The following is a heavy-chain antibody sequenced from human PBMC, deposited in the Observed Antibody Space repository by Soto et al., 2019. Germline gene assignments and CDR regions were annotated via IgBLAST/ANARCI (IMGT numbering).Heavy chain of an antibody. CDR3: ARGISSYYDFWSGSQPLDY. CDR2: INAGNGNT. V-gene: IGHV1-3*01. D-gene: IGHD3-3*01. Sequence: ASVKVSCKASGYTFTSYAMHWVRQAPGQRLEWMGWINAGNGNTKYSQKFQGRVTITRDTSASTAYMELSSLRSEDTAVYYCARGISSYYDFWSGSQPLDYWGQGTLVTVSS. J-gene: IGHJ4*02. CDR1: GYTFTSYA.